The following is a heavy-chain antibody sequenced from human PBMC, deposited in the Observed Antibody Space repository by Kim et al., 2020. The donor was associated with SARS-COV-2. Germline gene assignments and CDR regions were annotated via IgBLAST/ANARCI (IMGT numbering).Heavy chain of an antibody. CDR3: ARVWNGWPRGDLDY. CDR1: GDSISSSNHY. J-gene: IGHJ4*01. CDR2: IYYRGST. D-gene: IGHD1-1*01. V-gene: IGHV4-39*07. Sequence: SETLSLTCTVSGDSISSSNHYWGWIRQSPGKGLEWIGSIYYRGSTYYNPSLKSRVTISIDTSKKQFSLKLSSVTAADTAVYYCARVWNGWPRGDLDYWG.